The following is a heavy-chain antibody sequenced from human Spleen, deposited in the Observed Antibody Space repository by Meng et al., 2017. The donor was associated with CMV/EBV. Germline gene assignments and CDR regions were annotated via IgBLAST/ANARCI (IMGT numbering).Heavy chain of an antibody. Sequence: GGSLRLSCAASGFTFSSYGMHWVRQAPGKGLEWVAFIRYDGSNKYYADSVRGRFTISRDRSTNMVYLQMDSLRAEDTAVYFCVKEKTLEGSGYDSRVMDVWGPGTMVTVSS. J-gene: IGHJ6*02. CDR3: VKEKTLEGSGYDSRVMDV. CDR2: IRYDGSNK. D-gene: IGHD5-12*01. V-gene: IGHV3-30*02. CDR1: GFTFSSYG.